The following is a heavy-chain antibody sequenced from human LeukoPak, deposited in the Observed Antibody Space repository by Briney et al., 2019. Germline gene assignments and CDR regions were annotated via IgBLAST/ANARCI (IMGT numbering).Heavy chain of an antibody. CDR1: GGSVSSGSYY. V-gene: IGHV4-61*01. D-gene: IGHD6-13*01. Sequence: SETLSLTCTVSGGSVSSGSYYWSWIRQPPGKGLEWIGYIYYSGNTNYNPSLKSRVTISVDKSNNQFSLKLSSVTAADMAVYYCARGVAAAGYYYGMDVWGQGTTVTVSS. CDR2: IYYSGNT. CDR3: ARGVAAAGYYYGMDV. J-gene: IGHJ6*02.